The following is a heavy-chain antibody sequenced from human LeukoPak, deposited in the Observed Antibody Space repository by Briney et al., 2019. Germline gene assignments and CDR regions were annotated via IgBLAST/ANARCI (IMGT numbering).Heavy chain of an antibody. J-gene: IGHJ4*02. CDR3: IKSSGDWH. CDR1: GFTFSHAW. CDR2: ISTKTDGGTT. V-gene: IGHV3-15*01. Sequence: PGGSLRLSCTTSGFTFSHAWMTWVRQAPGKGLEWVGRISTKTDGGTTDYAAPVKGRFTISRDDSKNTLYLQMSSLKTEDTAVYYCIKSSGDWHWGQGTLVTVSS. D-gene: IGHD2-21*02.